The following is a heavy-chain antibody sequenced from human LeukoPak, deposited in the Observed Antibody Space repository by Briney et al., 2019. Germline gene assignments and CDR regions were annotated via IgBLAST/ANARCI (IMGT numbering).Heavy chain of an antibody. CDR1: GDSVSSNSGA. V-gene: IGHV6-1*01. D-gene: IGHD6-19*01. Sequence: SQTLSLTCAISGDSVSSNSGAWNWIRQSPSRGLEWLGRTYYRSKWYNEYAVSVKSRININPDTSKNQFSRQLNSVSPEDTAVYYCARETVVAGTPNWFDPWGQGTLVTVSS. CDR2: TYYRSKWYN. J-gene: IGHJ5*02. CDR3: ARETVVAGTPNWFDP.